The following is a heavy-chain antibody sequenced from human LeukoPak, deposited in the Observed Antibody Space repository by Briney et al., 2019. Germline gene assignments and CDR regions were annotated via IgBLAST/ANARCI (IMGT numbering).Heavy chain of an antibody. Sequence: GGSLRLSCVASGFSFGTYGTHWVRQAPGKGLEWVTFMQYDGSVEFYADSVKGRFTISRDNSKNTVYLQMTSLRTADTAVYYCASLQNVPSYYYYYVMDVWGQGTTVTVSS. V-gene: IGHV3-30*02. J-gene: IGHJ6*02. D-gene: IGHD2/OR15-2a*01. CDR2: MQYDGSVE. CDR3: ASLQNVPSYYYYYVMDV. CDR1: GFSFGTYG.